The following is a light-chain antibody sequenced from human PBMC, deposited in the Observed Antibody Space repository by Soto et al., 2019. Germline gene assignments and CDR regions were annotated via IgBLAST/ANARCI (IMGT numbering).Light chain of an antibody. CDR1: SSNIGSNY. Sequence: QSVLTQPPSASGTPGQRVTLSCSGSSSNIGSNYVYWYQQLPGTAPKLPIYRNNQRPSGVPDRFSGSKSGTSASLAISGLRSEDEADYYCAAWDDSLSAHVVFGGGTKLTVL. J-gene: IGLJ2*01. V-gene: IGLV1-47*01. CDR3: AAWDDSLSAHVV. CDR2: RNN.